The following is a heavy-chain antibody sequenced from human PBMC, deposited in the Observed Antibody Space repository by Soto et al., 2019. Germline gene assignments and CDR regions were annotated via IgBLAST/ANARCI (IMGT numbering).Heavy chain of an antibody. CDR3: ARANCSSTSCYNGIFDY. CDR1: GGTFSSYA. J-gene: IGHJ4*02. D-gene: IGHD2-2*02. Sequence: QVQLVQSGAEVKKPGSSVKVSCKASGGTFSSYAISWVRQAPGQGLEWMGGIIPIFGTANYAQKFQGRVTINADKSTSTAYMELSSLRSVDKAVYYCARANCSSTSCYNGIFDYWGQGTLVTVSS. CDR2: IIPIFGTA. V-gene: IGHV1-69*06.